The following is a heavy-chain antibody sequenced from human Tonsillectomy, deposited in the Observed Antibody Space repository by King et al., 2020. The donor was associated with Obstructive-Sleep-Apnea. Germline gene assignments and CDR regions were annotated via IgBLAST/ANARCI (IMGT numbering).Heavy chain of an antibody. Sequence: VQLVESGGGLVQPGGSQKLSCAASGFTFSGSAMHWVRQASGRGLEWVGRIRSKTDNYATTYAASGKGRFTISRDDSRNTTSLQMNSLKIEDTAVYYCLYYDILTGYFAYWGQGTLVTVSS. CDR2: IRSKTDNYAT. D-gene: IGHD3-9*01. J-gene: IGHJ4*02. CDR3: LYYDILTGYFAY. V-gene: IGHV3-73*01. CDR1: GFTFSGSA.